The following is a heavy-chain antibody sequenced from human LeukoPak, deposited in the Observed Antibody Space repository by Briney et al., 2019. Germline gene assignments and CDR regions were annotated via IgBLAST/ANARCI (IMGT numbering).Heavy chain of an antibody. CDR2: FRSSGSII. CDR3: AREGVADAFDI. Sequence: PGGSLRLSCVASGFTFSTYEMNWVRQAPGKGLEWISYFRSSGSIIYYADSVKGRFTISRDNAKNSLYLQMNSLRAEDTAVYYCAREGVADAFDIWGQGTMVTVSS. CDR1: GFTFSTYE. J-gene: IGHJ3*02. D-gene: IGHD2-15*01. V-gene: IGHV3-48*03.